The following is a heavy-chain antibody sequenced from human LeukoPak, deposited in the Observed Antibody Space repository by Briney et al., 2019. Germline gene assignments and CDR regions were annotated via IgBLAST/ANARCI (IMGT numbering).Heavy chain of an antibody. Sequence: ASVKVSCKASGYTFTNYAMSWVRQAPGQGLEWMGWISTNTGSPTYAEGFTGRFVFSLDTSVSTAYLEISSLKAEDTAVYYCAGYRYSFGWCSVFWGKGTLVIVPS. CDR1: GYTFTNYA. CDR2: ISTNTGSP. D-gene: IGHD6-13*01. V-gene: IGHV7-4-1*02. J-gene: IGHJ4*02. CDR3: AGYRYSFGWCSVF.